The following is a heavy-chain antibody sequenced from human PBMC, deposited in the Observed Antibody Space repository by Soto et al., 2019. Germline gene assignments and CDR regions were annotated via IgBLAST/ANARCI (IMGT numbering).Heavy chain of an antibody. J-gene: IGHJ4*02. CDR2: ISYDGSNK. V-gene: IGHV3-30*18. CDR3: ANGRGITMVRGVL. D-gene: IGHD3-10*01. Sequence: QVQLVESGGGVVQPGRSLRLSCAASGFTFSSYGMHWVRQAPGKGLEWVAVISYDGSNKYYVDPVKGRFTISRDNSKNTLYLQMNSLRAEDTAVYYCANGRGITMVRGVLWGQGTLVTVSS. CDR1: GFTFSSYG.